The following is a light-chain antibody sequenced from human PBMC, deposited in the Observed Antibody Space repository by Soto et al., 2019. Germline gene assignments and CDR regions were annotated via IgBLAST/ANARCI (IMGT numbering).Light chain of an antibody. J-gene: IGKJ5*01. CDR1: QSISNL. CDR3: QQYYDWLIP. Sequence: EVGMAHTPATLSVSPGERATLSCRASQSISNLLAWYQQKPGQAPRLLMYGASTRATGFPDRFSGSGSGTEFTLTISSLHSEDFAVYYCQQYYDWLIPFAQVARPAIK. CDR2: GAS. V-gene: IGKV3-15*01.